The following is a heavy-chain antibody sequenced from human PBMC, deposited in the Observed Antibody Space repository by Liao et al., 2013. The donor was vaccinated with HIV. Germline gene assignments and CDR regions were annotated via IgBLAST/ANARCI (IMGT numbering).Heavy chain of an antibody. J-gene: IGHJ3*02. Sequence: QVQLQQWGAGLLKPSETLSLTCVVYGGSISSYYWSWIRQPPGKGLEWIGYIYYSGSTNYNPSLKSRVAMSLDTSDNHFSLTLRSATAADTAVYYCARAGGRYAGFDIWGQGTMVTVSS. V-gene: IGHV4-59*10. CDR3: ARAGGRYAGFDI. D-gene: IGHD3-16*01. CDR2: IYYSGST. CDR1: GGSISSYY.